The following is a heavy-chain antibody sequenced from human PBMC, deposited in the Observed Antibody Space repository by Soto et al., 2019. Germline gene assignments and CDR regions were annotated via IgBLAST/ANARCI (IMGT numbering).Heavy chain of an antibody. V-gene: IGHV4-39*01. CDR2: IYDAGTT. Sequence: QVQLQESGPGLVKPSETLSLTCAVSGASVSRIGFYWGWIRQPPGQGLEWIGSIYDAGTTFYNPSRKSRVTITADTSKNHFSLRLTSVTAADTAVYYCARRGSGHTFDYWGQGTLVTVSS. CDR1: GASVSRIGFY. CDR3: ARRGSGHTFDY. D-gene: IGHD3-10*01. J-gene: IGHJ4*02.